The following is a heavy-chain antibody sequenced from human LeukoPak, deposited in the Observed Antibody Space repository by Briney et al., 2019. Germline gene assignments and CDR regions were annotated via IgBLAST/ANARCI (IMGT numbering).Heavy chain of an antibody. CDR2: MYNRGST. V-gene: IGHV4-59*01. D-gene: IGHD6-19*01. Sequence: SETLSLTCTVSSDSISNYYWSWIRQSPGKELEWIGYMYNRGSTIYNPSLKSRVTISTDTSKNQLSLRLTSVTAADTAVYYCARAEKAVTGTLDYWGQGTLITVSS. CDR3: ARAEKAVTGTLDY. J-gene: IGHJ4*02. CDR1: SDSISNYY.